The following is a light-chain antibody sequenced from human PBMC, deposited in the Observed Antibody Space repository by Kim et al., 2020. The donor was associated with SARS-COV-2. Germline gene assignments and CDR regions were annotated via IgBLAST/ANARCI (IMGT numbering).Light chain of an antibody. CDR2: EVT. J-gene: IGLJ2*01. Sequence: GQSVTLSGTGTNSAFGGYNYVSWYQQHPGRAPQLMIYEVTKRPSGVPDRFSGSKSGNTASLTVSGLQADDEADYYCCSYTGNDNLVFGGGTQLTVL. CDR1: NSAFGGYNY. V-gene: IGLV2-8*01. CDR3: CSYTGNDNLV.